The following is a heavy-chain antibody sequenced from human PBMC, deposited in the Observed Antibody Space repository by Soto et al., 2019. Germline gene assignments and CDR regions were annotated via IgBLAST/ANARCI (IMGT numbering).Heavy chain of an antibody. CDR3: TRILCSSRRDALDI. CDR2: IGTSGTPT. Sequence: DVQLLESGGDLVHPGGSLRLSCMASGFTFRNYAMAWVRQAPGEDLEWVSAIGTSGTPTLYADSVKSRFSISRDDSRNTVSLQMNSLGVDDTAIYYCTRILCSSRRDALDIWGQGTTVTVSS. J-gene: IGHJ6*02. D-gene: IGHD3-10*02. V-gene: IGHV3-23*01. CDR1: GFTFRNYA.